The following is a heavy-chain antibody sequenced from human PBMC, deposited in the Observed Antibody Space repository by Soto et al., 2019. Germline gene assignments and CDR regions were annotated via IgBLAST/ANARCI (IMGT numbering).Heavy chain of an antibody. CDR1: GFTVSNTY. CDR3: ARGAPISPGTFDF. CDR2: IYSGGSI. D-gene: IGHD5-12*01. J-gene: IGHJ4*02. V-gene: IGHV3-53*01. Sequence: EVQLVASGGGLIQPGGSLRLSCAASGFTVSNTYMTWVRQAPGKGLDWVSIIYSGGSISYADSVKGRFTISRDNSKNTLYLQMNTLRAEDTAVYYCARGAPISPGTFDFWGQGSLVTVSS.